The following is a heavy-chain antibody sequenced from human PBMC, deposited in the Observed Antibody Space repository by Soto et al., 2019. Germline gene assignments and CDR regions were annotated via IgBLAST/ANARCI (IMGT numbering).Heavy chain of an antibody. J-gene: IGHJ4*02. CDR2: TYSVGNK. CDR3: ARENVDIATTMLPYFDY. D-gene: IGHD5-12*01. CDR1: GFTVSSNY. V-gene: IGHV3-66*02. Sequence: PGGSLRLSCAASGFTVSSNYMSWVRQAPGKGLELVVVTYSVGNKYYAGSVKGRFTISRDNSKNTQYLQMNSLRVEDTAVYYCARENVDIATTMLPYFDYWGQGTVVTVSS.